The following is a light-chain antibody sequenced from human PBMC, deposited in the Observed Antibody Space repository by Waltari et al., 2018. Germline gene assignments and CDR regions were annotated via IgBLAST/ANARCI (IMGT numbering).Light chain of an antibody. CDR2: DVI. CDR3: CSYTSSNTYV. CDR1: SGDVGGYNY. V-gene: IGLV2-14*03. J-gene: IGLJ1*01. Sequence: QSALTQPASVSGSPGQSITLSCTGTSGDVGGYNYVSWYQQHPGKAPKLLIYDVINRPSGVSNRFSVSKSGNTASLTISGLQAEDEADYYCCSYTSSNTYVFGTGTKVTVL.